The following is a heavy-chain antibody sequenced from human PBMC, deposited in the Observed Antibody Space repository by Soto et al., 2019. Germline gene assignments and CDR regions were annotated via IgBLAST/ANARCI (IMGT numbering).Heavy chain of an antibody. D-gene: IGHD3-9*01. V-gene: IGHV3-30*18. CDR1: GLTFSNYG. CDR2: ISYDGSNK. Sequence: PGGSLRLSCAASGLTFSNYGMHWVRQAPGKGLEWVAVISYDGSNKYYADSVKGRFTISRDNSKNTLYLQMNRLRAEDTAVYYCAKATNFDWLSNFDYWGQGTLVTVYS. CDR3: AKATNFDWLSNFDY. J-gene: IGHJ4*02.